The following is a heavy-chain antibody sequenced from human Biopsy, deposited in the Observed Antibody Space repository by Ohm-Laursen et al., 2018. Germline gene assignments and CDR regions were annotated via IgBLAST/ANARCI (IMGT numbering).Heavy chain of an antibody. CDR3: ARVLLPAAAVHYGMDV. V-gene: IGHV3-21*01. Sequence: SLRLSCAASGFDFSDYSMSWVRQAPGRGLEWVSSVTTTSSYIYYADSVKGRFTISRDNAKNSLYLQMNSLRAKDTAVYYCARVLLPAAAVHYGMDVWGQGTTVTVSS. CDR1: GFDFSDYS. CDR2: VTTTSSYI. J-gene: IGHJ6*02. D-gene: IGHD2-2*01.